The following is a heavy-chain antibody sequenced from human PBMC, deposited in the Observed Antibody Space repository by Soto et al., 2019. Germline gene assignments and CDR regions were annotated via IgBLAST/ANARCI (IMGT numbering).Heavy chain of an antibody. D-gene: IGHD3-22*01. CDR2: ISAYNGNT. CDR3: ARGRVYYDSSGYYHTYYFDY. J-gene: IGHJ4*02. V-gene: IGHV1-18*01. Sequence: QVQLVQSGAEVKKPGASVKVSCKASGYTFTSYGISWVRQAPGQGLEWMGWISAYNGNTNYAQKLQVRVTMTTDTSTSTAYMELRSLRSDDTAVYYCARGRVYYDSSGYYHTYYFDYWGQGTLVTVSS. CDR1: GYTFTSYG.